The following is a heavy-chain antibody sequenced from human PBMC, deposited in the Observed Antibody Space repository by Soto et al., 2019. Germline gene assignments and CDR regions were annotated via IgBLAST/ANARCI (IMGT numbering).Heavy chain of an antibody. CDR1: GFTFSSYD. CDR3: AKRYCSGAGCALFDH. Sequence: GGSLRLSCVGSGFTFSSYDMTWVRQAPGKGLEWVSTVSKTGLTTYYADSAKGRFTISRDNSKNTLSLQMNSLRAEDTALYYCAKRYCSGAGCALFDHWGQGTLVTVSS. V-gene: IGHV3-23*01. CDR2: VSKTGLTT. J-gene: IGHJ4*02. D-gene: IGHD2-15*01.